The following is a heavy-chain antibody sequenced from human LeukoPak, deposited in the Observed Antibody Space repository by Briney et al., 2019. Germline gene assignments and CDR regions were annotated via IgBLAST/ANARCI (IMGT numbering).Heavy chain of an antibody. D-gene: IGHD3-22*01. CDR2: IRHDGSYQ. Sequence: PGGSLRLSCAASRFTFSNYGMHWVRQTPGKGLEWVAFIRHDGSYQQYAGSVKGRFTVSRDNSKDTVYQQMNSLRTEDTAVYYCAKNRDSSDFPRDFDYWGQGTLVTVSS. CDR3: AKNRDSSDFPRDFDY. J-gene: IGHJ4*02. V-gene: IGHV3-30*02. CDR1: RFTFSNYG.